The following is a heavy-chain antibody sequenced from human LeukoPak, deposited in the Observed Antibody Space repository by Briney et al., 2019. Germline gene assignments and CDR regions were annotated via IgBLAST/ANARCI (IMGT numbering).Heavy chain of an antibody. Sequence: SETLSLTCTVSGGSISGSSYYWGWIRQPPGKGLEWIGSIYYSGSTYYNPSLKSRVTISVDTSKNQFSLKLSSVTAADTAVYYCARALGLLAAGDYWGQGTLVTVSS. CDR2: IYYSGST. J-gene: IGHJ4*02. CDR3: ARALGLLAAGDY. D-gene: IGHD2-15*01. CDR1: GGSISGSSYY. V-gene: IGHV4-39*07.